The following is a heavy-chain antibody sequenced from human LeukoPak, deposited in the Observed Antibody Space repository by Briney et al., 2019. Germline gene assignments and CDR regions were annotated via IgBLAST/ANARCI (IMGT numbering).Heavy chain of an antibody. J-gene: IGHJ4*02. CDR2: IRYDGSNK. CDR3: AKRLAAAGGFDY. CDR1: GFTFSGYG. Sequence: GGSLRLSCAASGFTFSGYGMHWVRQAPGKGLEWVAFIRYDGSNKYYADSVKGRFTISRDNSKNTLYLQMNSLRAEDTAAYYCAKRLAAAGGFDYWGQGTLVTVSS. V-gene: IGHV3-30*02. D-gene: IGHD6-13*01.